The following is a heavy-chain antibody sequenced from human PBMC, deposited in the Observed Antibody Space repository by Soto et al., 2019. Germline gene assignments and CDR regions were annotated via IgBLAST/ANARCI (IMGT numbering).Heavy chain of an antibody. CDR2: MYPGDSDT. D-gene: IGHD3-3*01. CDR3: ARLPRDCNKTSRYYADH. CDR1: GYDFNTNW. Sequence: GESLKISCRGSGYDFNTNWFGWVRQLPGRGLEWVGIMYPGDSDTRYNPSLQGHVTLSVDVTVGTAFLQWRSLETSDTGMYFCARLPRDCNKTSRYYADHWGQGTQVTVSS. J-gene: IGHJ4*02. V-gene: IGHV5-51*01.